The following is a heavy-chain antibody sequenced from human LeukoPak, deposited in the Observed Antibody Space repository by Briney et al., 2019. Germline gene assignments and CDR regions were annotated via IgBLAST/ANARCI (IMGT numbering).Heavy chain of an antibody. CDR3: ARRGYCSGGSCPNNWFDP. CDR1: GGSISTYY. CDR2: IYYTGNT. D-gene: IGHD2-15*01. Sequence: SETLSLTCTVSGGSISTYYWSWIRQPPGKGLEWIGYIYYTGNTNYNPSLKSRVTISVDTSKNQFSLRLNSVTAADTAMYYCARRGYCSGGSCPNNWFDPWGKGTLVTVSS. V-gene: IGHV4-59*08. J-gene: IGHJ5*02.